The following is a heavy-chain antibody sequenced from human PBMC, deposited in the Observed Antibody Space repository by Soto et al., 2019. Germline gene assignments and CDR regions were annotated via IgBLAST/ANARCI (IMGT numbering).Heavy chain of an antibody. CDR3: AKEPLAQGSGWHAVY. D-gene: IGHD6-19*01. Sequence: EVQVLESGGGLVQPGGSLRLSCAASGFTFSTYAMSWVRQAPGKGLEWVSAISDNGGTTYYANSVMGRFTISRDNSKNTLFLQMDSLRAEDTAVYYCAKEPLAQGSGWHAVYWGQGTLVTVSS. CDR1: GFTFSTYA. J-gene: IGHJ4*02. V-gene: IGHV3-23*01. CDR2: ISDNGGTT.